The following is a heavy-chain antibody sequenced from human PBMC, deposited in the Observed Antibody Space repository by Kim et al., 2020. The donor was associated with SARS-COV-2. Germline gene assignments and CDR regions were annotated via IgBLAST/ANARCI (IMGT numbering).Heavy chain of an antibody. Sequence: SETLSLTCTVSGGSISSSSYYWGWIRQPPGKGLEWIGSIYYSGSTYYNPSLKSRVTISVDTSKNQFSLKLSSVTAADTAVYYCARHQLSLVLDYWGQGTL. V-gene: IGHV4-39*01. CDR1: GGSISSSSYY. CDR2: IYYSGST. J-gene: IGHJ4*02. CDR3: ARHQLSLVLDY. D-gene: IGHD6-13*01.